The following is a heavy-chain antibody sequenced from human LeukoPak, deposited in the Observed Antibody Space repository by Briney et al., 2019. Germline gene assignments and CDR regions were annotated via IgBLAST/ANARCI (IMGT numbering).Heavy chain of an antibody. V-gene: IGHV1-18*01. J-gene: IGHJ4*02. CDR1: GYTFTSYG. CDR2: ISAYNGNT. CDR3: ARDLEYSSGWRDY. D-gene: IGHD6-19*01. Sequence: GASVKVSCKASGYTFTSYGISWVRQAPGQGLEWMGWISAYNGNTNYAQKLQGRVTMTTDTSTSTGYMELRSLRSDDTAVYYCARDLEYSSGWRDYWGQGTLVTVSS.